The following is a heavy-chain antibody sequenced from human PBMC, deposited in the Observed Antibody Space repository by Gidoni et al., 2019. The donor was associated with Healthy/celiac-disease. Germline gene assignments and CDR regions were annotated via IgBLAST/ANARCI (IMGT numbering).Heavy chain of an antibody. D-gene: IGHD3-16*01. V-gene: IGHV1-69*01. J-gene: IGHJ3*02. CDR2: IIPILGTA. CDR3: ARDYMIGHAFDI. Sequence: QVQLVQSGAEVQKPGSLVKVSCKASGGPFSSYAISRVRQAPGQGLEWLGGIIPILGTANYAQKFQGRVTITADESTSTAYMELSSLRSEDTAVYYCARDYMIGHAFDIWGQGTMVTVSS. CDR1: GGPFSSYA.